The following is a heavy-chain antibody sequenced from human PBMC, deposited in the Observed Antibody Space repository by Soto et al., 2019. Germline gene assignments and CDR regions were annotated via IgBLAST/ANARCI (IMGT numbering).Heavy chain of an antibody. J-gene: IGHJ3*02. CDR3: ARVAGIFAFDI. CDR2: IWYDGSNK. Sequence: GGSLRLSCAASGFTFSSYGMHWVRQAPGKGLEWVAVIWYDGSNKYYADSVKGRFTISRDNSKNTLYLQMNSLRAEDTAVYYCARVAGIFAFDIWGQGTMVTVSS. CDR1: GFTFSSYG. D-gene: IGHD6-19*01. V-gene: IGHV3-33*01.